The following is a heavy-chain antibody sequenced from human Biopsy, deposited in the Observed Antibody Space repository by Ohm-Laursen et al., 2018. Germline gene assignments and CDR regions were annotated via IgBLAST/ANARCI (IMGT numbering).Heavy chain of an antibody. CDR2: IPCNSGAT. J-gene: IGHJ3*02. CDR3: VRDGGSSWIQQAIGPLEI. CDR1: SSYTFIGYS. D-gene: IGHD5-18*01. V-gene: IGHV1-2*02. Sequence: SSVKVSCTASSSYTFIGYSIHWVRQAPGQGLEWLGWIPCNSGATQSAQKCQDRVTMTRQTSIRTAYLDVMPDDTAVYYSVRDGGSSWIQQAIGPLEIWGQGTLITVSS.